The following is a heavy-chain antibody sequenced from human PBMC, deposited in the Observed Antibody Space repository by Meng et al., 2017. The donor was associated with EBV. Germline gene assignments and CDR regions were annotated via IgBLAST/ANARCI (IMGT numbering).Heavy chain of an antibody. J-gene: IGHJ4*02. V-gene: IGHV1-69*01. CDR1: GGAFSGYV. D-gene: IGHD5-24*01. CDR3: AREGDGYNYPDY. Sequence: VQEVKSGADVQKPWCWVKVSCTASGGAFSGYVISWVRQAPGQGLEWMGGIIPIFGTANYAQKFQGRVTITADESTSTAYMELSSLRSEDTAVYYCAREGDGYNYPDYWGQGTLVTVSS. CDR2: IIPIFGTA.